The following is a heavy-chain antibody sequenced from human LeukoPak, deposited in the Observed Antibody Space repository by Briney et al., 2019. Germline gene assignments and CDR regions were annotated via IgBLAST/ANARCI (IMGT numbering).Heavy chain of an antibody. CDR1: GGPISSGGYY. CDR3: ASGPYCSSTSCYSVGGMDV. D-gene: IGHD2-2*02. Sequence: SETLSLTCTVSGGPISSGGYYWSWIRLHPGKGLEWSGYIYYSGSTYYNPSLKSRVTISVDTSKNQFSLKLSSVTAADTAVYYCASGPYCSSTSCYSVGGMDVWGQGTTVTVSS. V-gene: IGHV4-31*03. J-gene: IGHJ6*02. CDR2: IYYSGST.